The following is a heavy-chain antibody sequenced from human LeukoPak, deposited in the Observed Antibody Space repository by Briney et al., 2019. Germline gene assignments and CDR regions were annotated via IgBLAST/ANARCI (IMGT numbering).Heavy chain of an antibody. D-gene: IGHD2-15*01. CDR1: GFTFSSYA. CDR2: ISYDGSNK. J-gene: IGHJ4*02. Sequence: GGSLRLSCAASGFTFSSYAMHWVRQAPGKGLEWVAVISYDGSNKYYADSVKGRFTISRDNSKNTLYLQMNSLRAEDTAVYYCARDPLGGSGARGLDYWGQGTLVTVSS. V-gene: IGHV3-30-3*01. CDR3: ARDPLGGSGARGLDY.